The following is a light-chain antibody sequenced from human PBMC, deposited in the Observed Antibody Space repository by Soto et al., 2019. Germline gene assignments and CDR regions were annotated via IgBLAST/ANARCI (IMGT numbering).Light chain of an antibody. V-gene: IGKV1-5*01. J-gene: IGKJ4*01. CDR1: QSINNW. Sequence: DIQMTQSPSTLSASVGDRVTITCRASQSINNWLAWYQQKPGKAPKFLIYDASNLESGVPSRFSGSASGTEFTLTICSLQPDDFATYYCQQYDNYPLTFGGGTKVDIK. CDR2: DAS. CDR3: QQYDNYPLT.